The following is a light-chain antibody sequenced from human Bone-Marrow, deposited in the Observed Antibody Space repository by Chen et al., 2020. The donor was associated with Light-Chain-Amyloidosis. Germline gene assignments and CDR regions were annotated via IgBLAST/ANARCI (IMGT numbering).Light chain of an antibody. CDR3: QQGDNGPPGAT. V-gene: IGKV3-11*01. CDR1: QSVSSP. Sequence: EIVLTQSPVTLSLSPGERATLSCRADQSVSSPLAWYQQKPGQAPRLLIYDSSNRATDIPARFRGSGAGTDCTLTINSLESEDCAVYYGQQGDNGPPGATVSGGTKVEIK. J-gene: IGKJ4*01. CDR2: DSS.